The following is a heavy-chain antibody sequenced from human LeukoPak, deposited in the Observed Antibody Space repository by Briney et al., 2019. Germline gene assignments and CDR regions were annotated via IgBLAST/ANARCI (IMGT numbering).Heavy chain of an antibody. Sequence: GGSLRLSCATSGFTFSSYEMNWVRQAPGKGLEWVSYISTSGTTIYYADSVKGRFTISRDNAKNSLYLQMNSLRAEDTALYYCARSTRTSRKIDPWGQGTLVTVSS. CDR3: ARSTRTSRKIDP. J-gene: IGHJ5*02. CDR2: ISTSGTTI. D-gene: IGHD1-26*01. V-gene: IGHV3-48*03. CDR1: GFTFSSYE.